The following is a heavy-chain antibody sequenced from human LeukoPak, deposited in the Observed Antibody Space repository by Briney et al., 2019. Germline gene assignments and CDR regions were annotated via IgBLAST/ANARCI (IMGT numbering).Heavy chain of an antibody. CDR3: ASHRHNGGHHL. J-gene: IGHJ4*02. CDR1: GGSISSSSYY. CDR2: IYYSGST. V-gene: IGHV4-39*01. D-gene: IGHD3-16*01. Sequence: PSETLSLTCTVSGGSISSSSYYWGWVRQPPGKGLEWIGSIYYSGSTYYNSALNSRLTISVDTSKNQFSLNLASVTAADTAVYYCASHRHNGGHHLWGQGTLVTVSS.